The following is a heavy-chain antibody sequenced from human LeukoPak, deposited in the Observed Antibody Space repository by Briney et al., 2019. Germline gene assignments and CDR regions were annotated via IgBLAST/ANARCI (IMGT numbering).Heavy chain of an antibody. CDR3: VQEGPRGLAFDI. V-gene: IGHV3-23*01. Sequence: GGSLRLSCEASGVTFSSYVMSWVRQAPGKAPEWVSGISRSGGGTYYADSVKGRFAISRDNSKNTLYLQMNSLRAEDTAVYYCVQEGPRGLAFDIWGQGTKVTVSS. CDR2: ISRSGGGT. J-gene: IGHJ3*02. CDR1: GVTFSSYV.